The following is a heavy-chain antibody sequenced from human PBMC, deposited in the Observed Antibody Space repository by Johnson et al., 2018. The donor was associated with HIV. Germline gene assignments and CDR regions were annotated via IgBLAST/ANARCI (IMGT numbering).Heavy chain of an antibody. CDR1: GFTFSRFA. V-gene: IGHV3-64*04. CDR3: AREAATTFWGWDAFDI. J-gene: IGHJ3*02. Sequence: QMQLVESGGGVVQPGRSLRLSCAASGFTFSRFAIHWVRQAPGKGLEWVSAISGSGGSTYYADSVKGRFTISRDNSKNTLYLQMNSLRAEDTAVYSCAREAATTFWGWDAFDIWGQGTMVTISS. D-gene: IGHD3-10*02. CDR2: ISGSGGST.